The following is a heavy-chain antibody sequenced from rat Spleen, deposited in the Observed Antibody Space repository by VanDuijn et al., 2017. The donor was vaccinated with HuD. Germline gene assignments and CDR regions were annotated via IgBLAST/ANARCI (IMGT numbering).Heavy chain of an antibody. D-gene: IGHD1-7*01. J-gene: IGHJ2*01. CDR1: GFSFSDHA. V-gene: IGHV5-17*01. CDR2: IIYDGSTS. Sequence: EVQLVESGGGLVQPGGSLKLSCVASGFSFSDHAMAWVRQAPKKGLEWVATIIYDGSTSYYRDSVKGRFTISRDNAKSTLYLQMDSLRSEDTATYYCARPPVYYGYDSDYFDYWGQGVMVTVSS. CDR3: ARPPVYYGYDSDYFDY.